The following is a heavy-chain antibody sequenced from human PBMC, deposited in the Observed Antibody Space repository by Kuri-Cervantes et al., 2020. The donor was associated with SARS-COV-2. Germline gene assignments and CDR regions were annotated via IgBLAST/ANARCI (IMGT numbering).Heavy chain of an antibody. CDR3: ARAHRGFDY. CDR2: IYYSGST. Sequence: SCTVSGGSISSGDYYWSWIRQPPGKGLEWIGYIYYSGSTYYNPSLKSRVTISVDRSKNQFSLKLSSVTAADTAVYYCARAHRGFDYWGQGTLVTVSS. J-gene: IGHJ4*02. V-gene: IGHV4-30-4*08. CDR1: GGSISSGDYY.